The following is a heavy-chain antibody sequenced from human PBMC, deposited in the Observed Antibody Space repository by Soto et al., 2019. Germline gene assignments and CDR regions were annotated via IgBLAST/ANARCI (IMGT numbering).Heavy chain of an antibody. CDR1: GGSISSYY. CDR2: IYYSGST. CDR3: AKKFHFGSGSYIYSFDY. J-gene: IGHJ4*02. D-gene: IGHD3-10*01. V-gene: IGHV4-59*01. Sequence: PSETLSLTCPVSGGSISSYYLSWIRQPPGKGLEWIGYIYYSGSTNYNPSLKSRVTISVDTSKNQFSLKLSSVTAADTAVYYCAKKFHFGSGSYIYSFDYWGQGTLVTVSS.